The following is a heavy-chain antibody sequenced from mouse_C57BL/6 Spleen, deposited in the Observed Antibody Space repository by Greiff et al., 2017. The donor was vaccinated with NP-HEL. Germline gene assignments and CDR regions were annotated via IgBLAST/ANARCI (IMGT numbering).Heavy chain of an antibody. CDR2: ISNLAYSI. J-gene: IGHJ1*03. Sequence: EVMLVESGGGLVQPGGSLKLSCAASGFTFSDYGMAWVRQAPRQGPEWVAFISNLAYSIYYADTVTGRFTISRENAKNTLYLEMSSLRSEDTAMYYCARIYGSSYNWYFDVWGTGTTVTVSS. V-gene: IGHV5-15*01. CDR1: GFTFSDYG. CDR3: ARIYGSSYNWYFDV. D-gene: IGHD1-1*01.